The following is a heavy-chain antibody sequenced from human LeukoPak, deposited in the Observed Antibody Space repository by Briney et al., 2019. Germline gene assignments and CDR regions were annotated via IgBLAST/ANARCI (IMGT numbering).Heavy chain of an antibody. V-gene: IGHV4-61*02. CDR2: IYTSGST. J-gene: IGHJ4*01. CDR1: GGSISTGADY. CDR3: GGEALGPPFHFGY. D-gene: IGHD3/OR15-3a*01. Sequence: SETLSLTCTVSGGSISTGADYWSWIRQPAGKGLEWIGRIYTSGSTNYNPSLKSRVTISVGTSKNHFFLKLSSVTAADTAVDYWGGEALGPPFHFGYLGQGTLVTVSS.